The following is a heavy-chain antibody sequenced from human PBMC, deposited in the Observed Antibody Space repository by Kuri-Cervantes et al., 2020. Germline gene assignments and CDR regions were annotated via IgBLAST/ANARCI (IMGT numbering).Heavy chain of an antibody. J-gene: IGHJ4*02. CDR3: ARDGSLKGYGDYPDF. CDR1: GFTFSRYW. Sequence: GESLKISCVASGFTFSRYWMSWVRQAPGKGLEWVANMRDDGREKYCADSVEGRFTISRDKAKNSLYLQMNSLRAEDTAVYYCARDGSLKGYGDYPDFWGQGTLVTVSS. CDR2: MRDDGREK. V-gene: IGHV3-7*01. D-gene: IGHD4-17*01.